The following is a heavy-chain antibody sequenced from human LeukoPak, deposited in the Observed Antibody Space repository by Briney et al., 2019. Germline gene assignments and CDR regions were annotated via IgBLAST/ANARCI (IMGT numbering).Heavy chain of an antibody. CDR3: ASIYYGSGTDSQDY. Sequence: GGSLRLSCAASGFTFSSYAMHWVRQAPGKGLEWVAVISYDGSNKYYADSVKGRFTISRDNSKNTLYLQMNSLRAEDTAVYYCASIYYGSGTDSQDYWGQGTLVTVSS. V-gene: IGHV3-30-3*01. J-gene: IGHJ4*02. CDR2: ISYDGSNK. D-gene: IGHD3-10*01. CDR1: GFTFSSYA.